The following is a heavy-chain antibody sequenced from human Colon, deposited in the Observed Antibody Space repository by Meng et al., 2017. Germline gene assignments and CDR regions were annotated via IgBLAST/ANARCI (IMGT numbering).Heavy chain of an antibody. CDR1: GASVSSGDYY. J-gene: IGHJ5*02. Sequence: QGQLPEPGPVLVRPPETLSPTCTVSGASVSSGDYYWSWIRQPPGKVLEWLGYIYYTGNTNYNPSLKNRVTISLDTSNNQFSLKLTSMTAADAAIYYCARVNGDFDEAWFDPWGQGTLVTVSS. V-gene: IGHV4-61*08. CDR3: ARVNGDFDEAWFDP. CDR2: IYYTGNT. D-gene: IGHD2-21*02.